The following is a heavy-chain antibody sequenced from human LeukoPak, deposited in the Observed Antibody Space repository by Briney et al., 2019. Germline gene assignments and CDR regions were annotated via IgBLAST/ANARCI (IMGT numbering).Heavy chain of an antibody. CDR3: ARGAAMVSQYYFDY. CDR2: IKQDGSEK. D-gene: IGHD5-18*01. J-gene: IGHJ4*02. Sequence: GGSLRLSCAASGFTFSSYWVSWVRQAPGKGLEWVANIKQDGSEKYYVDSVKGRFTISRDNAKNSLYLQMNSLRAEDTAVYYCARGAAMVSQYYFDYWGQGTLVTVSS. V-gene: IGHV3-7*01. CDR1: GFTFSSYW.